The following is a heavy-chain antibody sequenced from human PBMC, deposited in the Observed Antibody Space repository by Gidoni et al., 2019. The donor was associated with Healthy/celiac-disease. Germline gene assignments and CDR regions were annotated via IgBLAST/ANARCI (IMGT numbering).Heavy chain of an antibody. V-gene: IGHV1-2*04. CDR1: GYTFTGYY. D-gene: IGHD3-22*01. J-gene: IGHJ4*02. CDR2: INPNSGGT. Sequence: QVQLVQSGAEVKKPGASVKVSCKASGYTFTGYYMHWVRQAPGQGLELMGWINPNSGGTNYAQKFQGWVTMTRDTSISTAYMELSRLRSDDTAVYYCARGGDYYDSSGYYDYWGQGTLVTVSS. CDR3: ARGGDYYDSSGYYDY.